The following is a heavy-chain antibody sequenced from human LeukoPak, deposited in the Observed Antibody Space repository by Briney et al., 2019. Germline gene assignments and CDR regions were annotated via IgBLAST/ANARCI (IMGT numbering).Heavy chain of an antibody. D-gene: IGHD3/OR15-3a*01. CDR3: VRHIWTGGAGWFDP. J-gene: IGHJ5*02. CDR1: GGSISRSSYS. V-gene: IGHV4-39*01. Sequence: SETLSLTCTVSGGSISRSSYSCGWICQPPGKGLEWIGSIYYSGTTYHTPSLKSRVTISVDTSKNQFSLRLSSVTATDTAVYYCVRHIWTGGAGWFDPWGQGTLVTVSS. CDR2: IYYSGTT.